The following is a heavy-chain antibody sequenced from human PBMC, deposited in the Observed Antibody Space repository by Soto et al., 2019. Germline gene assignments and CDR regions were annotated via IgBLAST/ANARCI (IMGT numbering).Heavy chain of an antibody. J-gene: IGHJ1*01. Sequence: GESLKISCQTSGYTFTNYWIAWVRHMPGRGLEWMGLIFPRDSDTRYNSSFEGQVTISTDRSIATAYLQWTTLKASDTATYFCARLGSLLQPIAYRGQGTPVTVSS. CDR1: GYTFTNYW. D-gene: IGHD4-4*01. CDR3: ARLGSLLQPIAY. CDR2: IFPRDSDT. V-gene: IGHV5-51*01.